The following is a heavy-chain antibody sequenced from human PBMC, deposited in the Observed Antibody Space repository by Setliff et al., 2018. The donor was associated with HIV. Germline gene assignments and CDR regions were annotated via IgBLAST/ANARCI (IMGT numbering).Heavy chain of an antibody. J-gene: IGHJ2*01. Sequence: GGSLRLSCAASGVTVSKNYMSWVRQAPGKGLEWDSVIYTGGATFYADSVKARFTISRENSRNTLYLQMNSLRAEDTAVYYCARSNLRRYGDPDWYFDLWGRGTLVTVSS. CDR2: IYTGGAT. CDR1: GVTVSKNY. CDR3: ARSNLRRYGDPDWYFDL. D-gene: IGHD4-17*01. V-gene: IGHV3-66*02.